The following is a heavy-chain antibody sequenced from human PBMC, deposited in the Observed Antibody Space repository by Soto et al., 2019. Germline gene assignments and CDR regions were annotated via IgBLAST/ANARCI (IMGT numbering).Heavy chain of an antibody. V-gene: IGHV3-53*04. CDR1: GFTVSSNY. Sequence: EVQLVESGGGLVQPGGSLRLSCAASGFTVSSNYMSWVRQAPGKGLEWVSVIYSDGSTYYADSVKGRFTISRHNSENTIYLEMYSLRAEDTDVYYCARAPYYESSGYLAGNGMDVWGQGTTVTVSS. D-gene: IGHD3-22*01. J-gene: IGHJ6*02. CDR3: ARAPYYESSGYLAGNGMDV. CDR2: IYSDGST.